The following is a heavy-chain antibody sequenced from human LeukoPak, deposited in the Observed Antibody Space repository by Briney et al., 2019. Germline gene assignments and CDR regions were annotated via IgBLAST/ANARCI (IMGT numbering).Heavy chain of an antibody. J-gene: IGHJ4*02. D-gene: IGHD6-13*01. V-gene: IGHV1-18*01. CDR1: GYTFTSYG. CDR2: ISAYNGNT. CDR3: AREIAAAGSPYFDY. Sequence: GASVKVSCKASGYTFTSYGISWVRQAPGQGLEWMGWISAYNGNTNYAQKLQGRVTMTTDTSTSTAYMELRSLRSDDTAVYHCAREIAAAGSPYFDYWGQGTLVTVSS.